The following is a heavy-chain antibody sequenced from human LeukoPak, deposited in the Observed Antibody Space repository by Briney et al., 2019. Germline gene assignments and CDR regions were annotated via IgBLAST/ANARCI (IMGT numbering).Heavy chain of an antibody. Sequence: GGSLRLSCAASGFTFSSYGMHWVRQAPGKGLEWVAFIRYDGSNKYYADSVKGRFTISRDNSKNTLYLQMNSLRAEDTAVYYCAKLACSGGSCYLGEVAHWGQGTLVTVSS. V-gene: IGHV3-30*02. CDR1: GFTFSSYG. J-gene: IGHJ4*02. CDR2: IRYDGSNK. CDR3: AKLACSGGSCYLGEVAH. D-gene: IGHD2-15*01.